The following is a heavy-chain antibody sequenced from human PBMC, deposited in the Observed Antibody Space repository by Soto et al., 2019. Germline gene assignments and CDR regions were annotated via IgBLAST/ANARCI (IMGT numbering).Heavy chain of an antibody. CDR2: IYYSGST. CDR3: ARGSTVTKGGFDP. Sequence: QVQLQESGPGLVKPSQTLSLTCTVSGGSISSGGYYWSWIRQHPGKGLEWIGYIYYSGSTYYNPSLKGRVTIAVDTSKNQFSLKLSSVTAADTAVYYCARGSTVTKGGFDPWGQGTLVTVSS. D-gene: IGHD4-17*01. J-gene: IGHJ5*02. CDR1: GGSISSGGYY. V-gene: IGHV4-31*03.